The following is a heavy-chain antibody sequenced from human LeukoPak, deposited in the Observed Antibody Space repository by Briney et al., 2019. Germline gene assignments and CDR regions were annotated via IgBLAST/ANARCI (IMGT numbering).Heavy chain of an antibody. CDR3: ARPSSGWSNWFDP. V-gene: IGHV4-39*01. CDR1: GGSISSSSYY. J-gene: IGHJ5*02. CDR2: IYYSGST. Sequence: SETLSLTCNVSGGSISSSSYYRGWIRQPPGKGLEWIGSIYYSGSTYYNPSLKSRVTISVDTSKNQFSLKLSSVTAADTAVYYCARPSSGWSNWFDPWGQGTLVTVSS. D-gene: IGHD6-19*01.